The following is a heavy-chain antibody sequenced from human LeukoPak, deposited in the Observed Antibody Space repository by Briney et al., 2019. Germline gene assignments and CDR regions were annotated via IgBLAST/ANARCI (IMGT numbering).Heavy chain of an antibody. CDR2: ISWNSGSI. Sequence: GRSLRLSCAASGFTFDDYAMHWVRQAPGKGLEWVSGISWNSGSIGYADSVKGRFTISRDNAKNSLYLQMNSLRAEDTALYYCARAFATITPRFDYWGQGTLVTVSS. V-gene: IGHV3-9*01. J-gene: IGHJ4*02. CDR1: GFTFDDYA. D-gene: IGHD6-6*01. CDR3: ARAFATITPRFDY.